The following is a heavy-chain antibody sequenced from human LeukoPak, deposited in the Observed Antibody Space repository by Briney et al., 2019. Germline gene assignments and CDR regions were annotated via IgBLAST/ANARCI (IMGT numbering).Heavy chain of an antibody. CDR2: INHSGST. CDR3: ARGQSLDYVWGSYRYGGEAGAFDI. J-gene: IGHJ3*02. D-gene: IGHD3-16*02. CDR1: SGSFTGYY. Sequence: PSETLSLTCAVYSGSFTGYYWSWIRQPPGKGLEWIGEINHSGSTNYNPSLKSRVTISVDTSKNQFSLKLSSVTAADTAVYYCARGQSLDYVWGSYRYGGEAGAFDIWGQGTMVTVSS. V-gene: IGHV4-34*01.